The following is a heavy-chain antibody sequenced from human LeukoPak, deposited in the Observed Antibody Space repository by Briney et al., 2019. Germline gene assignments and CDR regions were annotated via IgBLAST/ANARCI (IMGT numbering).Heavy chain of an antibody. CDR2: INPNSGGT. J-gene: IGHJ6*03. D-gene: IGHD3-3*01. CDR3: ARDLLMSGYYTNYYYYYMDV. V-gene: IGHV1-2*02. CDR1: GYTFTGYY. Sequence: ASVKVSCKASGYTFTGYYMHWVRQAPGQGLEWMGWINPNSGGTNYAQKFQGRVTMTRDTSISTAYMELSRLRSDDTAVYYCARDLLMSGYYTNYYYYYMDVWGKGTTVTVSS.